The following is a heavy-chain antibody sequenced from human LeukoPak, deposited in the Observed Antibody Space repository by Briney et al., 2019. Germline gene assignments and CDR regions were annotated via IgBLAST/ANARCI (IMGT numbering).Heavy chain of an antibody. D-gene: IGHD5-18*01. J-gene: IGHJ6*03. Sequence: GTSVKVSCKASGGTFSSYAISWVRQAPGQGLEWMGGIIPIFGTANYAQKFQGRVTITTDESTSTAYMELSSLRSEDTAVYYCARAPAMVNYYYYYYMDVWGKGTTVTVSS. CDR2: IIPIFGTA. CDR1: GGTFSSYA. CDR3: ARAPAMVNYYYYYYMDV. V-gene: IGHV1-69*05.